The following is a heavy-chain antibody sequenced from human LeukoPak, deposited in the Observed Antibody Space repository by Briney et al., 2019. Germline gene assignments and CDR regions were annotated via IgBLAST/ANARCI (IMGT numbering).Heavy chain of an antibody. CDR1: GFTFDDYA. CDR2: ISWNSGSI. Sequence: PGGSLRLSCAASGFTFDDYAMHWVRQAPGKGLEWVSGISWNSGSIGYADSVKGRFTISRDNSKNTLYLQMNSLRAEDTAVYYCAKRSGGESLELWEFGFDYWGQGTLVTVSS. J-gene: IGHJ4*02. D-gene: IGHD1-26*01. CDR3: AKRSGGESLELWEFGFDY. V-gene: IGHV3-9*01.